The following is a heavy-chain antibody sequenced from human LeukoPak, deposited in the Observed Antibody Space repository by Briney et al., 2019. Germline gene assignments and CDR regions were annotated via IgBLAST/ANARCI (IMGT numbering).Heavy chain of an antibody. CDR1: GFIFDDYA. CDR2: ISWNSGSR. J-gene: IGHJ4*02. V-gene: IGHV3-9*01. CDR3: TSKGVLGYCSSISCR. D-gene: IGHD2-2*01. Sequence: PGGSLRLSCAASGFIFDDYAMYWVRQAPGKGLEWVSSISWNSGSRVYADSVKGRFTISRDNAKNSLYLQMNSLRAEDTAIYYCTSKGVLGYCSSISCRWGQGTPVTVSS.